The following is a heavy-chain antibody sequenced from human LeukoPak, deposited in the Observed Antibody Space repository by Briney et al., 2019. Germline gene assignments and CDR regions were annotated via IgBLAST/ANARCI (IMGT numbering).Heavy chain of an antibody. D-gene: IGHD6-19*01. J-gene: IGHJ4*02. V-gene: IGHV1-3*01. CDR1: GYTFSDYA. Sequence: ASVKVSCEASGYTFSDYAMHWVRQAPGQRLEWMGWINAGNGDTKYSQKFQGRVTITWDTSASTVHMELSSLRSEDTAVYYCARNLVGKTDFDYWGQGTLVTVSS. CDR3: ARNLVGKTDFDY. CDR2: INAGNGDT.